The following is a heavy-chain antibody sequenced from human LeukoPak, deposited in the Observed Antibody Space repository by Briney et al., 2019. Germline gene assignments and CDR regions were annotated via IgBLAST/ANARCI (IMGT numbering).Heavy chain of an antibody. CDR2: TYYRSKWYN. CDR3: ARDSGRDGYNSFDY. J-gene: IGHJ4*02. D-gene: IGHD5-24*01. CDR1: GDSVSSNSAA. V-gene: IGHV6-1*01. Sequence: SQTLSLTFAISGDSVSSNSAAWNWIRQSPSRGLEWLGRTYYRSKWYNDYAVSVKSRITINPDTSKNQFSLQLNSVTPEDTAVYYCARDSGRDGYNSFDYWGQGTLVTVSS.